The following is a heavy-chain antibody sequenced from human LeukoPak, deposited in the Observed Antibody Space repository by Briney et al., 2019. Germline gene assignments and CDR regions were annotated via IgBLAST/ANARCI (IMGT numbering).Heavy chain of an antibody. CDR1: GYTFTSYD. CDR3: ARGKSGSYPN. J-gene: IGHJ4*02. V-gene: IGHV1-8*01. CDR2: MSPNSGNT. D-gene: IGHD1-26*01. Sequence: ASVKVSCKASGYTFTSYDISWVRQATGQGLEWMGWMSPNSGNTGYAQKFQGRVIMTRNTSISTAYMELSSLRSEDTAVYYCARGKSGSYPNWGQGTLVTVSS.